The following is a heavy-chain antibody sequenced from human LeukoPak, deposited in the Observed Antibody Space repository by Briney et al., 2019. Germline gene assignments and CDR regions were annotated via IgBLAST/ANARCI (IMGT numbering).Heavy chain of an antibody. CDR3: AIRDGHTDH. Sequence: ASVKVSCKASGYTFTSYTMHWVRQAPGQRLEWMGWINTGNGNTKYSQHFQDRVTVSSDTSADTAYMELSSLRSEDKAIYYCAIRDGHTDHWGQGTLVTVSS. D-gene: IGHD5-24*01. CDR2: INTGNGNT. CDR1: GYTFTSYT. V-gene: IGHV1-3*03. J-gene: IGHJ4*02.